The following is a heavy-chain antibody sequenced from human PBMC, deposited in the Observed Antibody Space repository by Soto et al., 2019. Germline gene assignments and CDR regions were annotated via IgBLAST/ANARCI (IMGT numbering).Heavy chain of an antibody. J-gene: IGHJ3*02. D-gene: IGHD3-10*01. CDR2: ISGSGGST. CDR3: AKDSITMVRGVWNAFDI. CDR1: GFTFSTYA. V-gene: IGHV3-23*01. Sequence: EVQLLESGGGLVQPGGSLRLSCAASGFTFSTYAMSWVRQAPGKGLEWVSAISGSGGSTYYADSVKGRFTISRDNSKNTLYLQMNSLRAEDTAVYYCAKDSITMVRGVWNAFDIWGQGTMVTVSS.